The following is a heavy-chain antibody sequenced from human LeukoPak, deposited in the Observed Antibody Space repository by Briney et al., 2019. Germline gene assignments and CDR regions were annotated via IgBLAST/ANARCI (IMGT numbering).Heavy chain of an antibody. J-gene: IGHJ4*02. Sequence: GGSLRLSCAASGFTSSSYEMNWVRQAPGKGLEWVAVIRYDGNNKYYADSVKGRFTISRDNSKNMLYLQMNSLGTEDTAVYYCAKDRWGAVASFDYWGQGTLVTVSS. CDR3: AKDRWGAVASFDY. CDR1: GFTSSSYE. V-gene: IGHV3-30*02. D-gene: IGHD6-19*01. CDR2: IRYDGNNK.